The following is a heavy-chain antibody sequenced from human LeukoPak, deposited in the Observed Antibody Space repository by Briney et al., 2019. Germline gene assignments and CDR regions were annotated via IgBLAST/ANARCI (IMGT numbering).Heavy chain of an antibody. CDR1: GFTFSSYE. J-gene: IGHJ6*02. Sequence: GGSLRLSCAASGFTFSSYEMNWVRQAPGKGLEWVSYISSSGSTIYYADSVKGRFTISRDNVKNSLYLQMNSLRAEDTAVYYCARESRDSSSYYSDHYYYYGMDVWGQGTTVTVSS. D-gene: IGHD3-22*01. V-gene: IGHV3-48*03. CDR2: ISSSGSTI. CDR3: ARESRDSSSYYSDHYYYYGMDV.